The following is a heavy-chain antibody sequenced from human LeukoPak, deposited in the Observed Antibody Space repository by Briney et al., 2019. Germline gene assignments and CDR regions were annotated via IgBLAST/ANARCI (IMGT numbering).Heavy chain of an antibody. V-gene: IGHV3-30*03. CDR3: ATLDAYYYDSRGDY. Sequence: GGSLRLSCAGSGFTFSDYGMHWVRQAPGKGLEWVAVISYDGSNKYYADSVKGRFTISRDNSKNTLYLQMNSLRAEDTAVYYCATLDAYYYDSRGDYWGQGTLVTVSS. CDR2: ISYDGSNK. J-gene: IGHJ4*02. CDR1: GFTFSDYG. D-gene: IGHD3-22*01.